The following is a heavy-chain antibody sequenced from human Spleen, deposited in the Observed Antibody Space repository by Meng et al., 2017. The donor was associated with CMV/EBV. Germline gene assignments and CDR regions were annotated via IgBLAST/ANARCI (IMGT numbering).Heavy chain of an antibody. J-gene: IGHJ6*02. Sequence: GGSLRLSCAASGFTFSDYYMSWIRQAPGKGLEWVSYISSSGSTIYYADSVKGRFTISRDNAKNSLYLQMIDLKVEDTAVYYCARDGSEFSYSGMDVWGQGATVTVSS. V-gene: IGHV3-11*04. CDR2: ISSSGSTI. D-gene: IGHD1-26*01. CDR1: GFTFSDYY. CDR3: ARDGSEFSYSGMDV.